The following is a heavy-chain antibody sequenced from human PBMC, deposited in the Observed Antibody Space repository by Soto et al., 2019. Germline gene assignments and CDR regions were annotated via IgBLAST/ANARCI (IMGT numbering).Heavy chain of an antibody. CDR2: ISSSSSTI. CDR1: GFTFSSYS. J-gene: IGHJ5*02. V-gene: IGHV3-48*01. D-gene: IGHD2-2*01. Sequence: GGSLRLSCAASGFTFSSYSMNWVRQAPGKGLEWVSYISSSSSTIHYADSVKGRFTISRDNAKNSLYLQMNSLRAEDTAVYYCASEQEIVLVPAAPSAFSFDPWGQGTLVTVSS. CDR3: ASEQEIVLVPAAPSAFSFDP.